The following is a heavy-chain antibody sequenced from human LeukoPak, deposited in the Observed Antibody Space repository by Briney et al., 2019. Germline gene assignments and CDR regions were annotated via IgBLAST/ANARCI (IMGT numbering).Heavy chain of an antibody. J-gene: IGHJ4*01. D-gene: IGHD4/OR15-4a*01. CDR1: GGSISGYY. Sequence: SETLSLTCTVSGGSISGYYWSWIRQPPGKGLEWIGYIYYSGNTNYNPSLKSRVTISVDTAKNQFSLKLSSVTAADTAVYYCARIVAYDYGYIDYWGHGTLVTVSS. CDR2: IYYSGNT. V-gene: IGHV4-59*01. CDR3: ARIVAYDYGYIDY.